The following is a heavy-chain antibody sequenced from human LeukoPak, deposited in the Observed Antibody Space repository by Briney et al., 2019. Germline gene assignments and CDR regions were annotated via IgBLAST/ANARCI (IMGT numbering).Heavy chain of an antibody. CDR1: GFTFSSYW. CDR3: ARDMSSGWYDY. CDR2: IKQDGSEK. Sequence: GGSLRLSCAASGFTFSSYWMSWVRQAPGKGLEWAANIKQDGSEKYYVDSVKGRFTISRDNAKNSLYLQMNSLRAEDTAVYYCARDMSSGWYDYWGQGTLVTVSS. V-gene: IGHV3-7*03. J-gene: IGHJ4*02. D-gene: IGHD6-19*01.